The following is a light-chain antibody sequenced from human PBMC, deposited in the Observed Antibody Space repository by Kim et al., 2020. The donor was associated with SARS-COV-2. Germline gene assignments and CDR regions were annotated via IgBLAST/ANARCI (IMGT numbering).Light chain of an antibody. Sequence: AFVEDRVTITVRVSQGISNYVAWYQQQPGPAPKLLNYAASTVQSGVPPSFSGSGSGTDFTLTISSLQPEDFATYYSRQLNSYPLTFGGGTKVDIK. CDR1: QGISNY. V-gene: IGKV1-9*01. J-gene: IGKJ4*01. CDR2: AAS. CDR3: RQLNSYPLT.